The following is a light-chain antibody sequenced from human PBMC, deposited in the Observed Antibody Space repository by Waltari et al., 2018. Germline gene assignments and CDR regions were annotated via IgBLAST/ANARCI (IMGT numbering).Light chain of an antibody. Sequence: QPVLPQPPSSSPLPRESARPTCTLPNDINVGRYNIYSYPQKPGSPPRYLPYYYSDSGKGQGSGVPSRFSGSKDASANTGILLISGLQSEDEADYYCMIWPSNAVVFGGGTKLTVL. CDR1: NDINVGRYN. CDR3: MIWPSNAVV. V-gene: IGLV5-37*01. CDR2: YYSDSGK. J-gene: IGLJ2*01.